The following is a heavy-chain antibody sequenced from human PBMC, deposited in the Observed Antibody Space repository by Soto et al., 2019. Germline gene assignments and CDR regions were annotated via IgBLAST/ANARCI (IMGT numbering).Heavy chain of an antibody. D-gene: IGHD3-10*01. CDR1: GGSISSGGYY. Sequence: SETLSLTCTVAGGSISSGGYYWSWIRQHPGKGLEWIGYIYYSGSTNYNPSLKSRVTISVDNSKNTLYLQMNSLRAEDTAVYNSAKALTYYYGSGSSYWGQGTLVTVSS. V-gene: IGHV4-61*08. CDR2: IYYSGST. CDR3: AKALTYYYGSGSSY. J-gene: IGHJ4*02.